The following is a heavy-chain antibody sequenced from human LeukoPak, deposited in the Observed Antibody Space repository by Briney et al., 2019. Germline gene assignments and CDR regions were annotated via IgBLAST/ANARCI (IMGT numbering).Heavy chain of an antibody. D-gene: IGHD5-18*01. J-gene: IGHJ3*02. CDR2: IYYSGST. V-gene: IGHV4-39*07. Sequence: PSETLSLTCTVSGGSISSYYWSWIRQPPGKGLEWIGSIYYSGSTYYNPSLKSRVTISVDTSKNQFSLKLSSVTAADTAVYYCARGRIQLWLKSGAFDIWGQGTMVTVSS. CDR3: ARGRIQLWLKSGAFDI. CDR1: GGSISSYY.